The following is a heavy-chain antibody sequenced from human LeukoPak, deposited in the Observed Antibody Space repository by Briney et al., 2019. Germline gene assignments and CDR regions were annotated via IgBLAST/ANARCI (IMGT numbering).Heavy chain of an antibody. CDR3: ASAYNTRSRFDY. J-gene: IGHJ4*02. CDR2: IYSGGRT. V-gene: IGHV3-66*01. CDR1: GFTVSSNY. D-gene: IGHD5-24*01. Sequence: GGSLRLSCAASGFTVSSNYMSWVRQAPGKGLEWVAVIYSGGRTYHADSVKGRFTISRDNSKNTLYLQMNSLRAEDTAVYYCASAYNTRSRFDYWGQGTLVTVSS.